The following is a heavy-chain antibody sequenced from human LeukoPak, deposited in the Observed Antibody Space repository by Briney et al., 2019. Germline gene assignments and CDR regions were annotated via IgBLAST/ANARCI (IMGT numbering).Heavy chain of an antibody. Sequence: SETLSLTCTVSGGSISSYYWSWIRQPPGKGLEWIGYIYYSGSTNYNPSLKSQVTMSVDTSKNQFSLKLSSVTAADTAVYYCARRGCSSTSCSPFDIWGQGTMVTVSS. CDR2: IYYSGST. J-gene: IGHJ3*02. CDR1: GGSISSYY. D-gene: IGHD2-2*01. CDR3: ARRGCSSTSCSPFDI. V-gene: IGHV4-59*01.